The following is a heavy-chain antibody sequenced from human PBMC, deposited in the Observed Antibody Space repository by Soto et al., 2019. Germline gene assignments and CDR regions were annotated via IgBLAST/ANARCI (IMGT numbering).Heavy chain of an antibody. CDR3: ATRPGYSSGWSYYFDY. CDR2: IYHSGST. CDR1: GGSISSSNW. V-gene: IGHV4-4*02. J-gene: IGHJ4*02. D-gene: IGHD6-19*01. Sequence: TLSLTCAVSGGSISSSNWWSWVRQPPGKGLEWIGEIYHSGSTNYNPSLKSRVTISVDKSKNQFSLKLSSVTAADTAVYYCATRPGYSSGWSYYFDYWGQGTLVTVSS.